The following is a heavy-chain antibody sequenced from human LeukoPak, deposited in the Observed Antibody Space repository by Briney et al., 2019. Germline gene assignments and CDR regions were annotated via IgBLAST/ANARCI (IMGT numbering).Heavy chain of an antibody. CDR2: ISSSSSYI. CDR1: GFTFSDYY. Sequence: GGSLRLSCAASGFTFSDYYMSWIRQAPGKGLEWVSSISSSSSYIYYADSVKGRFTISRDNAKNSLYLQMNSLRAEDTAVYYCARGSNNWNVDTFDIWGQGTVDTVSS. CDR3: ARGSNNWNVDTFDI. D-gene: IGHD1-20*01. J-gene: IGHJ3*02. V-gene: IGHV3-11*06.